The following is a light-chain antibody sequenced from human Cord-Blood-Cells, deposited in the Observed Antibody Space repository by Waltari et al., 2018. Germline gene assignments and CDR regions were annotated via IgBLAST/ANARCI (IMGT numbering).Light chain of an antibody. Sequence: IQMTPSPSTVSASVGDTITITCRASQSISSWLSWYQQKPGKAPKLLIYKASSLESGVPSRFSGSGSGTEFTLTISSLQPDDFATYYCQQYNSYSVTFGGGTKVEIK. CDR3: QQYNSYSVT. V-gene: IGKV1-5*03. CDR1: QSISSW. J-gene: IGKJ4*01. CDR2: KAS.